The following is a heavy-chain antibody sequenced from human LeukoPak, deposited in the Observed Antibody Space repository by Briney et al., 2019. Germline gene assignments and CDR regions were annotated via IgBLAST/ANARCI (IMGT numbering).Heavy chain of an antibody. CDR1: GFTFSAYG. CDR3: AIDVRGGTYCWDP. Sequence: GGYLRCSCTAPGFTFSAYGMHRVRPAPGKGLEGGAVISHDGRNHYYADSGKGRFTISRDNSKNTLYLQMNSPRAEATAVYYGAIDVRGGTYCWDPWGKETLVPVSS. V-gene: IGHV3-30*03. J-gene: IGHJ5*02. CDR2: ISHDGRNH. D-gene: IGHD1-26*01.